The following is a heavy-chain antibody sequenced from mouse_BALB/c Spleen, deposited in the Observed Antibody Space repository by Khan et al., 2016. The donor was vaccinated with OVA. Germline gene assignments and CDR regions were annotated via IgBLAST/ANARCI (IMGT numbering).Heavy chain of an antibody. CDR1: GYTFSSYW. CDR2: IFPGSVST. CDR3: ARGGYGGFAY. V-gene: IGHV1-9*01. Sequence: QVQLKQSGGDLMKPGASVKISCKATGYTFSSYWIEWVKQRPGHGLEWIGQIFPGSVSTTYNEKFQDKATFTADTSSNTAYMQLSSLTSEDSAVYYGARGGYGGFAYWGQGTLVTVSA. J-gene: IGHJ3*01. D-gene: IGHD2-2*01.